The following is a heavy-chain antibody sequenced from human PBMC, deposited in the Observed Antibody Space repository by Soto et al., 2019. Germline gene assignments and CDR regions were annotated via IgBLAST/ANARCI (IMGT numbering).Heavy chain of an antibody. CDR1: GFTFTSSA. CDR3: LQTYYYDSSGFAQKNAGVDY. D-gene: IGHD3-22*01. CDR2: IVVGSGNT. Sequence: QMQLVQSGPEVKKPGTSVKVSCKASGFTFTSSAVRWVRQARGQRLEWIGWIVVGSGNTNYAQKFQERVNITRDMSTRPAYMELSRLRSEDTAVDYWLQTYYYDSSGFAQKNAGVDYWGQGTLVTVSS. V-gene: IGHV1-58*01. J-gene: IGHJ4*02.